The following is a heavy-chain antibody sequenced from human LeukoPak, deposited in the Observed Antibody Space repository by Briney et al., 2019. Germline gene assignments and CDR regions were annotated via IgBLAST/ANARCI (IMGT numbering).Heavy chain of an antibody. CDR1: GFTFDDYA. Sequence: PGRSLRLSCAASGFTFDDYAMHWVRQAPGKGLEWVSGISWNSGSIGYADSVKGRFTISRDNAKNSLYLQMNSLRAEDTAVYYCAREVYCSTTSCYTGYLQHWGQGTLVTVSS. CDR2: ISWNSGSI. D-gene: IGHD2-2*02. J-gene: IGHJ1*01. V-gene: IGHV3-9*01. CDR3: AREVYCSTTSCYTGYLQH.